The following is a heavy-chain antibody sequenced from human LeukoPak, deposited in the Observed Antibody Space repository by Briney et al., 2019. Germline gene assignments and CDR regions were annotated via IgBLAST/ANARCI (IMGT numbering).Heavy chain of an antibody. Sequence: PGGSPRISCAASGFTFSSYEMNWVRQAPGKGLEWVSYISSSGSTIYYADSVKGRFTISRDNAKNSLYLQMNSLRAEDTAVYYCARDGVGGVLDYWGQGTLVTVSS. V-gene: IGHV3-48*03. CDR2: ISSSGSTI. D-gene: IGHD2-8*02. CDR3: ARDGVGGVLDY. J-gene: IGHJ4*02. CDR1: GFTFSSYE.